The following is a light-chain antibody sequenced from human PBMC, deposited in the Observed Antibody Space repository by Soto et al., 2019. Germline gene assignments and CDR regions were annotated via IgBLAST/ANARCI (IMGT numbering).Light chain of an antibody. J-gene: IGLJ1*01. Sequence: QSALTQPASVSGSPGQSITISCTGTSSDIGAYNYVSWYQQYPGKAPKFVIYDVSNRPSGVSNRFSGSKSANTASLTISGLQAEDEADYYCSSFRSSSTSYVFGTGTKVTVL. CDR2: DVS. V-gene: IGLV2-14*03. CDR3: SSFRSSSTSYV. CDR1: SSDIGAYNY.